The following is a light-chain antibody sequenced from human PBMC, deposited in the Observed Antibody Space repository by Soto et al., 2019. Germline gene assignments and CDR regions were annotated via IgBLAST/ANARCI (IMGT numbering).Light chain of an antibody. V-gene: IGKV3-20*01. Sequence: EIVLTQSPGTLSLSPGERATLSCRASQSVSSSYLAWYQQKPGQAPRLLIYGASSRATGIPDRFSGSGSGTEFTLTIRSLQPEDIATYYCQQYSSYSAWTFGEGTRLEI. CDR3: QQYSSYSAWT. CDR2: GAS. J-gene: IGKJ5*01. CDR1: QSVSSSY.